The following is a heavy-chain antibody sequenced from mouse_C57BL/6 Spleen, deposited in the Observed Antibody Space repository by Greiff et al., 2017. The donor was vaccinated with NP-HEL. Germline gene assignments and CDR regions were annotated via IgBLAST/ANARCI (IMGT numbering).Heavy chain of an antibody. CDR3: ANTYYYGSSLYAMDY. Sequence: QVQLQQPGAELVKPGASVKLSCKASGYTFTSYWMHWVKQRPGQGLEWIGMIHPNSGSTNYNEKFKSKATLTVDKSSSTAYMQLSSLTSEDSAVYYCANTYYYGSSLYAMDYWGQGTSVTVSS. CDR2: IHPNSGST. V-gene: IGHV1-64*01. D-gene: IGHD1-1*01. CDR1: GYTFTSYW. J-gene: IGHJ4*01.